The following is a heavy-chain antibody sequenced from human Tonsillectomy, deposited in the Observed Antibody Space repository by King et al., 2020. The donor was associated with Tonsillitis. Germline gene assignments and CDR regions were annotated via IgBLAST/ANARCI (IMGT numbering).Heavy chain of an antibody. Sequence: VQLVESGAEVKKPGASVKVSCKASGYTFTSYGISWVRQAPGQGLEWMGWISAYNGNTNYAQKLQGRVTMTTDTSTSTAYMELRGLRSDDTAVYYCARGHDYGGNSVNWFDPWGQGTLVTVSS. V-gene: IGHV1-18*01. J-gene: IGHJ5*02. CDR3: ARGHDYGGNSVNWFDP. CDR1: GYTFTSYG. D-gene: IGHD4-23*01. CDR2: ISAYNGNT.